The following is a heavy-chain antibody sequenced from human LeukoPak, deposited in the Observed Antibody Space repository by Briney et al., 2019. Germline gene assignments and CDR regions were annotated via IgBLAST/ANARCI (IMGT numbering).Heavy chain of an antibody. CDR1: GGSISSYY. CDR2: IYCSGST. J-gene: IGHJ6*02. Sequence: IPSETLSLTCTVSGGSISSYYWSWIRQPPGKGLEWIGDIYCSGSTNYNPSLKSRVTISVDTSKNQFSLKLSSVTAADTAVYYCARTVTYTQTYGMDVWGQGTTVTVSS. V-gene: IGHV4-59*01. D-gene: IGHD4-17*01. CDR3: ARTVTYTQTYGMDV.